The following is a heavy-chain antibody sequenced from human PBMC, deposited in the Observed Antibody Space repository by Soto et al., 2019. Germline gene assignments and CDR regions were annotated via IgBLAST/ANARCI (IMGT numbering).Heavy chain of an antibody. CDR2: IYYSGST. V-gene: IGHV4-59*01. CDR3: ARGIFGVAANSDWFDP. Sequence: SETLSLTCTVSGGSISSYYWSWIRQPPGKGLEWIGYIYYSGSTNYNPSLKSRVTISVDTSKNQFSLKLGSVTAADTAVYYCARGIFGVAANSDWFDPWGQGTLVTVSS. J-gene: IGHJ5*02. CDR1: GGSISSYY. D-gene: IGHD3-3*01.